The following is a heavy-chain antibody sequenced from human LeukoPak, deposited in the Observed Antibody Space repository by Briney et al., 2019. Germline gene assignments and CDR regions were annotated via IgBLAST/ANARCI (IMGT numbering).Heavy chain of an antibody. V-gene: IGHV3-30*02. CDR2: IRYDGSNK. Sequence: GGPLRLSCAASGFTFSSYGMHWVRQAPGKGLEWVAFIRYDGSNKYYADSVKGRFTISRDNSKNTLSLQMNSLRAEDTALYYCAKESDSSLLPPPDYWGQGTLVTVSS. D-gene: IGHD2-21*02. J-gene: IGHJ4*02. CDR1: GFTFSSYG. CDR3: AKESDSSLLPPPDY.